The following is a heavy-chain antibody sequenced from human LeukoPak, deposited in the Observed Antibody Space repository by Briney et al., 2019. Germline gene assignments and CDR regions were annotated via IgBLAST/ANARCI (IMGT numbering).Heavy chain of an antibody. CDR2: VDPEDGET. CDR1: GYTFTDYY. J-gene: IGHJ5*02. D-gene: IGHD2-21*02. V-gene: IGHV1-69-2*01. CDR3: ATRTDVPS. Sequence: ASVKISCKVAGYTFTDYYLHWVQQAPGKGLEWMGLVDPEDGETTYAEKFKGRVTITADTFTDTACMELSSLRSEDTAVYYCATRTDVPSWGQGTLVTVSS.